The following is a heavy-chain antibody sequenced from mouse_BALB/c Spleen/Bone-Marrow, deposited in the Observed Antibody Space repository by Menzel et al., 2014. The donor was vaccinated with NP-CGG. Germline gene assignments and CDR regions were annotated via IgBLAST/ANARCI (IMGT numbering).Heavy chain of an antibody. J-gene: IGHJ1*01. V-gene: IGHV1S81*02. CDR1: GYTFTSYW. D-gene: IGHD2-4*01. CDR3: ARDYDYWYFDV. Sequence: VKLMESGAELVKPGASVKLSCKASGYTFTSYWMHWVKQRPEQGLEWIGEINPSNGRTNYNEKFKSKATLTVDKSSSTAYMQLSSLTSEDSAVYYCARDYDYWYFDVWGAGTTVTVSS. CDR2: INPSNGRT.